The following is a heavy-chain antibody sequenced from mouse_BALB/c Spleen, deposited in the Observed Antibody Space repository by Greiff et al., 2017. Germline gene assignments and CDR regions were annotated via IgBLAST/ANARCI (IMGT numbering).Heavy chain of an antibody. CDR2: IDPSDSYT. D-gene: IGHD1-1*01. V-gene: IGHV1S127*01. CDR1: GYTFTSYW. Sequence: VQLQEPGAELVKPGASVKMSCKASGYTFTSYWMHWVKQRPGQGLEWIGTIDPSDSYTSYNQKFKGKATLTVDTSSSTAYMQLSSLTSEDSAVYYCTREGSSYGFAYWGQGTLVTVSA. CDR3: TREGSSYGFAY. J-gene: IGHJ3*01.